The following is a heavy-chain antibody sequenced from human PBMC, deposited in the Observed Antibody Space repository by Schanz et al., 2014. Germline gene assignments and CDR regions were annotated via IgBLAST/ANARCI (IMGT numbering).Heavy chain of an antibody. Sequence: QVQLVQSGAEVKKPGSSVKVSCKASGGTFSTYTISWVRQAPGQGLEWMGRIIPILGIATYAQKFQGRLTITADKSTSTASMELTSLRYEDTALYYCARGTMPGTFDIWGQGTTVTVSS. CDR1: GGTFSTYT. CDR3: ARGTMPGTFDI. V-gene: IGHV1-69*02. D-gene: IGHD2-2*01. CDR2: IIPILGIA. J-gene: IGHJ6*02.